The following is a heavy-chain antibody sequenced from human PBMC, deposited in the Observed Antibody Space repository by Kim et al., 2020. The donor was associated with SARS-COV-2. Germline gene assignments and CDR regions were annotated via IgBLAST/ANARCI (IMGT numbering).Heavy chain of an antibody. CDR2: INHSGST. CDR1: GGSFSGYY. CDR3: ATRPCIAAAGIGWTKPFDY. J-gene: IGHJ4*02. Sequence: SETLSLTCAVYGGSFSGYYWSWIRQPPGKGLEWIGEINHSGSTNYNPSLKSRVTISLDTSKNQFSLKLSSVTAADTAVYYCATRPCIAAAGIGWTKPFDYWGQGTLVTVSS. D-gene: IGHD6-13*01. V-gene: IGHV4-34*01.